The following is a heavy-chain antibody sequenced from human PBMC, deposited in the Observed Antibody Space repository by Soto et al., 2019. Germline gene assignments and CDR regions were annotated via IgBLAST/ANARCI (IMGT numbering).Heavy chain of an antibody. V-gene: IGHV1-18*01. CDR1: GYTFTSYG. Sequence: ASVKVCCKASGYTFTSYGISWVRQAPGQGLEWMGWISAYNGNTNYAQNFQGRVTMTTDTSTSTAYMELRSLRSDDTAVYYCASKGLGADYYYGMDVWGQGTTVTVSS. CDR2: ISAYNGNT. J-gene: IGHJ6*02. D-gene: IGHD3-16*01. CDR3: ASKGLGADYYYGMDV.